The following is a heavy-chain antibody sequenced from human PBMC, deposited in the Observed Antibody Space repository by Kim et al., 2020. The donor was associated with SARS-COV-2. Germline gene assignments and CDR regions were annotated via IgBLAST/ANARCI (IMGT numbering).Heavy chain of an antibody. CDR2: INPYGGGT. CDR3: ARSLTGDYKWFDP. D-gene: IGHD2-21*01. CDR1: GYTFTGYN. Sequence: ASVKVSCKASGYTFTGYNMHWVRQAPGQGLEWMGRINPYGGGTNYAQKFQGRVTMARDTSISTVFMELSGLTSDDTAVYYCARSLTGDYKWFDPWGQGTL. J-gene: IGHJ5*02. V-gene: IGHV1-2*06.